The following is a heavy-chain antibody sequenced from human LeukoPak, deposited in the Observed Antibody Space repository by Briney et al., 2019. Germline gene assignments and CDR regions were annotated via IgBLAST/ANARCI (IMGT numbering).Heavy chain of an antibody. J-gene: IGHJ5*02. CDR3: AKAAYWSSHIRNWFDP. D-gene: IGHD2-15*01. CDR1: GLTFSRYW. Sequence: PGGSLRLSCAASGLTFSRYWMHWVRHAPGKGLEWVSAISGSGGSTYYADSVKGRFTISRDNSKNTLYLQMNSLRAEDTAVYYCAKAAYWSSHIRNWFDPWGQGTLVTVSS. V-gene: IGHV3-23*01. CDR2: ISGSGGST.